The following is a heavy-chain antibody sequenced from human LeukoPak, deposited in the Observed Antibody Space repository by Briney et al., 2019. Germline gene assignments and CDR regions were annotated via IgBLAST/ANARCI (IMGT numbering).Heavy chain of an antibody. V-gene: IGHV1-2*02. Sequence: ASVKVSCKASGYTFTGYYMHWVRQAPGQGLEWMGWINPNSGGTNYAQKFQGRVTMTRDTSISTAYMELSRLRSDDTAVYYCARGPAAHYYYYYMDVWGKGTTVTVSS. D-gene: IGHD2-2*01. CDR2: INPNSGGT. CDR3: ARGPAAHYYYYYMDV. J-gene: IGHJ6*03. CDR1: GYTFTGYY.